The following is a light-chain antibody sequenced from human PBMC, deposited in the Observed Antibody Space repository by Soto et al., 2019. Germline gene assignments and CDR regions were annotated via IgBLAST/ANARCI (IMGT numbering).Light chain of an antibody. J-gene: IGKJ1*01. CDR3: QQYNNWPRT. Sequence: ETELTQSPGTLSLSPGQRATLSCRASQSVSSSYLAWYQQKPGQAPRLLIYGASSRATGIPDRFSGSGSGTDFTLTISRLEPEDFAVYYCQQYNNWPRTFGQGTKVDIK. CDR2: GAS. CDR1: QSVSSSY. V-gene: IGKV3-20*01.